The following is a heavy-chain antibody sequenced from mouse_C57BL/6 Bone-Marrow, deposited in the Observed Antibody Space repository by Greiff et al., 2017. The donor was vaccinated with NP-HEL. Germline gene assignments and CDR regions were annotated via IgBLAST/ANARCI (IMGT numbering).Heavy chain of an antibody. V-gene: IGHV5-4*03. J-gene: IGHJ2*01. CDR2: ISDGGSYT. CDR1: GFTFSSYA. Sequence: EVKLQESGGGLVKPGGSLKLSCAASGFTFSSYAMSWVRQTPEKRLEWVATISDGGSYTYYPDNVKGRFTISRDNAKNNLYLQMSHLKSEDTAMYYCARAARIYYDYPYFDYWGQGTTLTVSS. CDR3: ARAARIYYDYPYFDY. D-gene: IGHD2-4*01.